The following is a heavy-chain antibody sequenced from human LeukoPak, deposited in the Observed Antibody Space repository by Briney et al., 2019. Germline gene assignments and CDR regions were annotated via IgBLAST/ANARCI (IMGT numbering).Heavy chain of an antibody. CDR2: IWYDGSKK. D-gene: IGHD2-2*01. V-gene: IGHV3-33*01. CDR3: ARAYCSSTSCYAFNYYYYGMGV. Sequence: HPGRSLRLSCAASGFTFSSYGMHWVRQAPGKGLEWVAVIWYDGSKKYYADSVKGRFTISRDNSKNTLYLQMNSLRAEDTAVYYCARAYCSSTSCYAFNYYYYGMGVWGQGTTVTVSS. J-gene: IGHJ6*02. CDR1: GFTFSSYG.